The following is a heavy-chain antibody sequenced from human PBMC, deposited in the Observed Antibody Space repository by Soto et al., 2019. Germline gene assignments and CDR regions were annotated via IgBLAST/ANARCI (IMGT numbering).Heavy chain of an antibody. V-gene: IGHV3-30*03. CDR2: ISYDGSNK. Sequence: GGSLRLSCAASGFTFSSYGMHWVRQAPGKGLEWVAVISYDGSNKYYADSVKGRFTISRDNSKNTLNLQMNSLRAEDTAVYYCALGYSGYDYWEGLYYGMDVWGQGTTVTVSS. CDR1: GFTFSSYG. J-gene: IGHJ6*02. CDR3: ALGYSGYDYWEGLYYGMDV. D-gene: IGHD5-12*01.